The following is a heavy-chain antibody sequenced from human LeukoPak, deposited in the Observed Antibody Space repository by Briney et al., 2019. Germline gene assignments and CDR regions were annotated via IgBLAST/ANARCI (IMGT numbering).Heavy chain of an antibody. CDR3: ARVTWFGDLPFDY. J-gene: IGHJ4*02. CDR2: ISSSSSYI. Sequence: GGSLRLSCAASGFTFSSYSMNWVRQAPGKGLEWVSSISSSSSYIYYADSVKGRFTISRDNAKNSLYLQMNSLRAEDTAVYYCARVTWFGDLPFDYWGQGTLVTVSS. CDR1: GFTFSSYS. D-gene: IGHD3-10*01. V-gene: IGHV3-21*01.